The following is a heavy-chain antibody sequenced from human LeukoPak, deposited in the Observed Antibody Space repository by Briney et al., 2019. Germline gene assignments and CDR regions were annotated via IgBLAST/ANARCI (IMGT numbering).Heavy chain of an antibody. CDR2: IRSKAYGGTT. CDR3: TRAQNWNYVRDYFDY. J-gene: IGHJ4*02. Sequence: PGGSLRLSCTASGFTFGDYAMSWVRQAPGKGLEWVGFIRSKAYGGTTEYAASVKGRFTISRDDSKSIAYLQVNSLKTEDTAVYYCTRAQNWNYVRDYFDYWGQGTLVTVSS. CDR1: GFTFGDYA. D-gene: IGHD1-7*01. V-gene: IGHV3-49*04.